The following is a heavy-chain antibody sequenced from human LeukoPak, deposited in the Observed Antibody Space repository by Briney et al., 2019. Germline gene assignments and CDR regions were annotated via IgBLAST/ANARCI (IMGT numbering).Heavy chain of an antibody. Sequence: ASVKVSCKASGGTFSSYTISWVRQAPGQGLEWMGRIIPILGIANYAQKSQGRVTITADKSTSTAYMELSSLRSEDTAVYYCARVPYYYDSSGYYEIGSAWGQGTLVTVSS. V-gene: IGHV1-69*02. CDR3: ARVPYYYDSSGYYEIGSA. CDR1: GGTFSSYT. J-gene: IGHJ5*02. D-gene: IGHD3-22*01. CDR2: IIPILGIA.